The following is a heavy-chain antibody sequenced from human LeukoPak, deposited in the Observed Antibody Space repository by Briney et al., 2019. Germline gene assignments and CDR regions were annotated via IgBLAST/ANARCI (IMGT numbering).Heavy chain of an antibody. D-gene: IGHD4-23*01. V-gene: IGHV3-23*01. J-gene: IGHJ4*02. CDR3: AKADGGKGRSIQLDY. Sequence: GGSLRLSCAASGFTFSSYAMSWVRQAPGKGLEWVSAISGSGGSTYYADSVKGRFTISRDNSKNTLCLQMNSLRAEDTAVYYCAKADGGKGRSIQLDYWGQGTLVTVSS. CDR2: ISGSGGST. CDR1: GFTFSSYA.